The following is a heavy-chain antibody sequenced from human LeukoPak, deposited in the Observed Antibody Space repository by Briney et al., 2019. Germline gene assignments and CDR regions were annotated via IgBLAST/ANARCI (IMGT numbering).Heavy chain of an antibody. CDR3: ARDRVVVPAAIGWFDP. J-gene: IGHJ5*02. D-gene: IGHD2-2*02. V-gene: IGHV1-69*01. Sequence: XSXXRQAPGQGLEWMGGIIPIFGTANYAQKFQGRVTITADESTSTAYMELSSLRPEDTAVYYCARDRVVVPAAIGWFDPWGQGTLVTVSS. CDR2: IIPIFGTA.